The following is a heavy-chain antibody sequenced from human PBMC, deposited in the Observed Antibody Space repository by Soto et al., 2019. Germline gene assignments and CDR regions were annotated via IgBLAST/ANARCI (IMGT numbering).Heavy chain of an antibody. CDR3: AGPGYSSQDY. J-gene: IGHJ4*02. D-gene: IGHD5-18*01. Sequence: PGGSLRLSCAASGFPFSIFARSWVRQAPGKGLEWVSAISGNGDDTDYADSVKGRFTISRDNSKKTLFLQMNSLRAEETAVYYCAGPGYSSQDYWGQGTLVTVSS. CDR2: ISGNGDDT. CDR1: GFPFSIFA. V-gene: IGHV3-23*01.